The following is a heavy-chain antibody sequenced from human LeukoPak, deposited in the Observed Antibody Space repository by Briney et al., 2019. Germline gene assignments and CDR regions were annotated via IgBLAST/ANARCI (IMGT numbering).Heavy chain of an antibody. CDR1: GFTFSSYA. CDR3: ARPQSSSGYYWPFDD. D-gene: IGHD3-22*01. Sequence: GGSLRLSCAASGFTFSSYAMRWVRQAPGKGLEWVSAISPSSGTFYADSVKGRFTISRDKSKNTLYLQMNSLRAEDTAVYYCARPQSSSGYYWPFDDWGQGTLVTVSS. J-gene: IGHJ4*02. CDR2: ISPSSGT. V-gene: IGHV3-23*01.